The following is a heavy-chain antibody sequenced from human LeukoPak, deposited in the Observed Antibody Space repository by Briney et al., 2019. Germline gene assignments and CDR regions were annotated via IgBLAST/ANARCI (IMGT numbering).Heavy chain of an antibody. J-gene: IGHJ3*02. V-gene: IGHV3-74*01. D-gene: IGHD2-15*01. CDR3: AGRYCSGGSCYVQDAFDI. CDR2: INSDGSGT. Sequence: PGGSLRLSCAASGFTFSSYWMHWVRQAPGKGLMWVSRINSDGSGTNYADSVKGRFTISRDNAKNSLDLQMNSLRAEDTSVYYCAGRYCSGGSCYVQDAFDIWGQGTMVTVSS. CDR1: GFTFSSYW.